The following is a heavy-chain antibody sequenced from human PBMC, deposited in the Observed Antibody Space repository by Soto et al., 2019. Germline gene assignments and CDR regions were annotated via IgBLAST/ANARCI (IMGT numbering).Heavy chain of an antibody. J-gene: IGHJ4*02. V-gene: IGHV3-23*01. D-gene: IGHD5-18*01. Sequence: EVQLLESGGGLVQPGGSLRLSCAASGFTFSSYAMTWVRQAPGKGLEWVSGISGSGGDTYYIDAVKGRFTMSRNNFKNKLYLQRNSMRDEDTVIYYCAKDSGGGRYSYGRCDYSGQGTLVTDS. CDR1: GFTFSSYA. CDR2: ISGSGGDT. CDR3: AKDSGGGRYSYGRCDY.